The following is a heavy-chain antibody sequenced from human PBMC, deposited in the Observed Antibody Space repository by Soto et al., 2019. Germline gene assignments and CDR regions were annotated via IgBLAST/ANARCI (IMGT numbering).Heavy chain of an antibody. CDR3: AKDRTGYSSGRPSEVDY. CDR2: ISYDGSNK. Sequence: PGGSLRLSCAASGFTFSSYGMHWVRQAPGKGLEWVAVISYDGSNKYYADSVKGRFTISRDNSKNTLYLQMNSLRAEDTAVYYCAKDRTGYSSGRPSEVDYWGQGTLVTVSS. J-gene: IGHJ4*02. V-gene: IGHV3-30*18. CDR1: GFTFSSYG. D-gene: IGHD6-19*01.